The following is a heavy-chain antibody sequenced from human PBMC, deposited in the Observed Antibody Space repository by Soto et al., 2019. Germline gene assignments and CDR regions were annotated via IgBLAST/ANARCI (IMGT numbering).Heavy chain of an antibody. CDR3: ARSSGGNFGIIIEGSNWFDP. J-gene: IGHJ5*02. Sequence: GASVKVSCKAPGDTFTSYYLNWVRQAPGQGLEWMGVINPHGGSTKYAQKFQGRITMTRDTSRSTVYMELSSLRSYDTAIYYCARSSGGNFGIIIEGSNWFDPWGQGTLVTVSS. D-gene: IGHD3-3*01. CDR2: INPHGGST. V-gene: IGHV1-46*01. CDR1: GDTFTSYY.